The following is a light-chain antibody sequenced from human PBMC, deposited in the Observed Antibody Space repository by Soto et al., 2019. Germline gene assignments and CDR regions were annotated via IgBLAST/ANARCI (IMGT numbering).Light chain of an antibody. J-gene: IGKJ1*01. CDR3: QKYNSAPRT. V-gene: IGKV1-27*01. CDR1: QGISHY. CDR2: AAS. Sequence: DIQMTQSPSSLSASVGDRVTITCRASQGISHYLAWYQQKPGKVPKLLIYAASTLQSGVPSRFSGSGSGPDFTPIISSLQPEEVATYSCQKYNSAPRTFGQGTKVEIK.